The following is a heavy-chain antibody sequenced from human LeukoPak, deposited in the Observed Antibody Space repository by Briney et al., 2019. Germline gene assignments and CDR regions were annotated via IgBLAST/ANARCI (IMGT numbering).Heavy chain of an antibody. J-gene: IGHJ4*02. D-gene: IGHD5-12*01. V-gene: IGHV3-7*01. Sequence: GGSLRLSCAASRFTLSNYWMSWVRQAPGKGLEWVANIKQDGSEKYYVDSVKGRFTISRDNAKNSLYLQMNSLRAEDTAVYYCATIYSGYGGYFDYWGQGTLVTVSS. CDR3: ATIYSGYGGYFDY. CDR2: IKQDGSEK. CDR1: RFTLSNYW.